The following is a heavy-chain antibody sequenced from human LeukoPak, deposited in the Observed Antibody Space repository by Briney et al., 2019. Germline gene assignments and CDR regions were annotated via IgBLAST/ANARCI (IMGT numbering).Heavy chain of an antibody. CDR3: ARGLASSTSSLIGYFDY. Sequence: SETLSLTCAVYGGSFSGYYWSWIRQPPGKGLEWIGEINHSGSTNYNPSLKSRVTISVDTSKNQFSLKLSSVTAADTAVYYCARGLASSTSSLIGYFDYCGQGTLVTVSS. D-gene: IGHD6-6*01. V-gene: IGHV4-34*01. CDR1: GGSFSGYY. CDR2: INHSGST. J-gene: IGHJ4*02.